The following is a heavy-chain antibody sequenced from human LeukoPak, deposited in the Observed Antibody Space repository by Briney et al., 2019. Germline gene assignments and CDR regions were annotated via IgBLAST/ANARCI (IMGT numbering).Heavy chain of an antibody. CDR2: ISSSSSYI. D-gene: IGHD4-11*01. CDR3: ARKPTATTVTTFNNC. J-gene: IGHJ4*02. CDR1: GFTFSSYS. Sequence: GGSLRLSCAASGFTFSSYSMNWVRQAPGKGLVWVSSISSSSSYIYYADSVKGRFTISRDNAKNSLYLQMNSLRAEDTAVYYCARKPTATTVTTFNNCWGQGTLVTVSS. V-gene: IGHV3-21*01.